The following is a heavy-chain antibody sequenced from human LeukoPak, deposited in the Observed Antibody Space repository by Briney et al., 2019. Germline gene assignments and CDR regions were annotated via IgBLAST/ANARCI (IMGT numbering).Heavy chain of an antibody. Sequence: PGRSLRLSCAASGFTFGSYGMHWVRQAPGKGLEWVAVISYDGSNKYYADSVKGRFTISRDNSKNTLYLQMNSLRAEDTAVYYCANAEVERMVRGVINLRRFDYWGQGTLVTVSS. CDR1: GFTFGSYG. J-gene: IGHJ4*02. CDR2: ISYDGSNK. V-gene: IGHV3-30*18. CDR3: ANAEVERMVRGVINLRRFDY. D-gene: IGHD3-10*01.